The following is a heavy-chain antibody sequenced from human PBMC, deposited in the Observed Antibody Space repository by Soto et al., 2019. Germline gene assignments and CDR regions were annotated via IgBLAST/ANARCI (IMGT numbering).Heavy chain of an antibody. CDR1: GFTFSSYA. CDR3: AKDLGVEDIVVVVAAFDY. CDR2: ISGSGGST. D-gene: IGHD2-15*01. J-gene: IGHJ4*02. Sequence: PGGSLRLSCAASGFTFSSYAMSWVRQAPGKGLEWVSAISGSGGSTYYADSVKGRFTISRDNSKNTLYLQMNSLRAEDTAVYYCAKDLGVEDIVVVVAAFDYWGQGTLVTVSS. V-gene: IGHV3-23*01.